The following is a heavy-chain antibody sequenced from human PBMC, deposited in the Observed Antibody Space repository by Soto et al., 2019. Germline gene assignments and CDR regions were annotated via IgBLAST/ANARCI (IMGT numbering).Heavy chain of an antibody. J-gene: IGHJ4*02. CDR1: GFTFSSYA. CDR2: ISSNEGST. V-gene: IGHV3-64*01. D-gene: IGHD6-19*01. CDR3: ARGGLYIAVAGRTFDY. Sequence: EVQLVESGGGLVQPGGSLRLSCAASGFTFSSYAMHWVRQAPGKGLEYVSAISSNEGSTYYANSVKGRFTISRDNSKNTWFLQMGSLRTEDMAVYYCARGGLYIAVAGRTFDYWGQGTVVTVSS.